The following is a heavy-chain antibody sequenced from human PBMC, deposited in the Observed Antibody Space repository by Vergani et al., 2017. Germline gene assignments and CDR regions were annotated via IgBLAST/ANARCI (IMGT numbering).Heavy chain of an antibody. CDR2: ISSSSSYI. CDR1: GFTFSSYG. V-gene: IGHV3-21*01. D-gene: IGHD2-2*03. J-gene: IGHJ4*02. Sequence: VQLVESGGGVVQPGRSLRLSCAASGFTFSSYGMHWVRQAPGKGLEWVSSISSSSSYIYYADSVKGRFTISRDNAKNSLYLQMNSLRAEDTAVYYCAREFGYCSSTSCYPDYWGQGTLVTVSS. CDR3: AREFGYCSSTSCYPDY.